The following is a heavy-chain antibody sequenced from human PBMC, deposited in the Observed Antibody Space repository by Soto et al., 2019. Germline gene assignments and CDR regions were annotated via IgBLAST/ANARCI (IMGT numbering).Heavy chain of an antibody. J-gene: IGHJ4*02. Sequence: PGGSLRLSCAASGFSFNSYSMNWVRQAPGKGLEWLSYISGTGSIYYADSVKGRFTISRDNAKQSLYLQMNSLRDEDTAVYYCARDRYGSGSLFDSWGQGTLVTVSS. CDR3: ARDRYGSGSLFDS. V-gene: IGHV3-48*02. CDR2: ISGTGSI. CDR1: GFSFNSYS. D-gene: IGHD3-10*01.